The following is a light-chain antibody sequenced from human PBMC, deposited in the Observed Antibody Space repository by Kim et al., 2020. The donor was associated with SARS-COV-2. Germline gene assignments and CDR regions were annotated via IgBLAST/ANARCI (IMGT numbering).Light chain of an antibody. CDR2: DAS. V-gene: IGKV1-33*01. CDR3: QQYDSHPNT. CDR1: QDINKY. J-gene: IGKJ5*01. Sequence: DIQMTQSPSPLSASVGDRVTITCQASQDINKYLTWYQQKPGKAPQLLIYDASNLESGVPSRFSGSGSGTDFTFTISSLQPEDFATYYCQQYDSHPNTFGQGTRLEIK.